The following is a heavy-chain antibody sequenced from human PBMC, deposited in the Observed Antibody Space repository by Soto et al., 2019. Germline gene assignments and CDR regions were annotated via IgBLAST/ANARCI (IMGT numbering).Heavy chain of an antibody. CDR2: INHSGST. V-gene: IGHV4-34*01. Sequence: PSETLSLTCAVYGGSFSGYYWSWIRQPPGKGLEWIGEINHSGSTNYNPSLKSRVTISVDTSKNQFSLKLSSVTAADTAVYYCARLRIVGATTVPKYYYYMDVWGKGTTVTVSS. D-gene: IGHD1-26*01. J-gene: IGHJ6*03. CDR3: ARLRIVGATTVPKYYYYMDV. CDR1: GGSFSGYY.